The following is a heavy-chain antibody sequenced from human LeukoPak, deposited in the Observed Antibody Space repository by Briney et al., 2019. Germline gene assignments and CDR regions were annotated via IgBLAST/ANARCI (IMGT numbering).Heavy chain of an antibody. V-gene: IGHV1-46*01. CDR2: INPSGGST. CDR1: GYTFTSYY. CDR3: ARESPTGVNLRTVYYYYYMDV. J-gene: IGHJ6*03. Sequence: ASVKVSCKASGYTFTSYYMHWVRQAPGQGLEWMGIINPSGGSTSYAQKFQGRVTMTRDTSTSTVYMELSSLRSEDTAAYYCARESPTGVNLRTVYYYYYMDVWGKGTTVTISS. D-gene: IGHD7-27*01.